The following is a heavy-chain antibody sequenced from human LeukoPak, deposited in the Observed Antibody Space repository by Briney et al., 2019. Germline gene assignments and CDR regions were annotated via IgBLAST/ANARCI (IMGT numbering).Heavy chain of an antibody. J-gene: IGHJ4*02. V-gene: IGHV4-30-2*03. CDR1: GGSISSGGYS. Sequence: SQTLSLTCAVSGGSISSGGYSWSWIRQPPGKGLEWIGYIYHSGSTYYNPSLKSRVTISVDTSKNQFSLKLSSVTAADTAVYYCARLHGRPFDYWGQGTLVTVSS. CDR3: ARLHGRPFDY. CDR2: IYHSGST.